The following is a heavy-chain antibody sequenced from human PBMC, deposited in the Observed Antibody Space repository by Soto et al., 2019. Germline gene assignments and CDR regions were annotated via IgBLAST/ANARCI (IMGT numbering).Heavy chain of an antibody. CDR1: GGSFSGYY. D-gene: IGHD2-2*01. J-gene: IGHJ6*02. CDR3: ARGRRYFSSTSCYLAYYYYYYGMDV. Sequence: SETLSLTCAVYGGSFSGYYWSWIRQPPGKGLEWIGEINHSGSTNYNPSLKSRVTISVDTSKNQFSLKLSSVTAADTAVYYCARGRRYFSSTSCYLAYYYYYYGMDVWGQGTTVTVSS. V-gene: IGHV4-34*01. CDR2: INHSGST.